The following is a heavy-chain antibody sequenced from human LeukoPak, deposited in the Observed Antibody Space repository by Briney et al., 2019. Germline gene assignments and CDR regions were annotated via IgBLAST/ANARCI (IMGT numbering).Heavy chain of an antibody. J-gene: IGHJ4*02. D-gene: IGHD4-11*01. CDR2: IYYSGST. Sequence: SETLSLTCTVSGGSISSGGYYWSWIRQHPGKGLEWIGYIYYSGSTYYNPSLKSRVTISVDASKSQFSLKLSSVTAADTAVYYCARTVTTSYYFDYWGQGTLVTVSS. V-gene: IGHV4-31*03. CDR1: GGSISSGGYY. CDR3: ARTVTTSYYFDY.